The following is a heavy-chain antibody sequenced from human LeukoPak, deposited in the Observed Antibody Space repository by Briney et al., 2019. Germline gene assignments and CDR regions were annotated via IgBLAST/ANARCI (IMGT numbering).Heavy chain of an antibody. CDR2: IDWDDDE. Sequence: SGPALVKPTETLTLTCTFSGLLLTTHAMRVSWIRQPPGKALEWLARIDWDDDEFYNRPLKTRLTISKDTSKNQVVLTMTNMDPVDTATYYCALSLTNAAYFDYWGQGTLVTVSS. V-gene: IGHV2-70*04. CDR3: ALSLTNAAYFDY. J-gene: IGHJ4*02. D-gene: IGHD1-14*01. CDR1: GLLLTTHAMR.